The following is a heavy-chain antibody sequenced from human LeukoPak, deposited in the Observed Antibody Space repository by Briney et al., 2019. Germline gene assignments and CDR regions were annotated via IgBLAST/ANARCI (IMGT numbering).Heavy chain of an antibody. CDR3: ARDRSNFDYYYMDV. CDR2: IYSGGST. CDR1: GFTVSSNY. V-gene: IGHV3-53*01. D-gene: IGHD1-1*01. J-gene: IGHJ6*03. Sequence: PGGSLRLSCAASGFTVSSNYMSWVRQAPGKGLEWVSVIYSGGSTYYADSVKGRFTISRDNSKNTLYLQMNSLRAEDTAVYYCARDRSNFDYYYMDVWGKGTTVTVSS.